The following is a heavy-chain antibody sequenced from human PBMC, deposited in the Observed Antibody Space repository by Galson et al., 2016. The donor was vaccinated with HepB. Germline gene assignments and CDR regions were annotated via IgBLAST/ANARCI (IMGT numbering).Heavy chain of an antibody. CDR2: IYSGGST. Sequence: SLRLSCAASGFTVSSNYMSWVRQAPGKGLEWVSVIYSGGSTYYADSVKGRFTISRDNSKNTLYLQVNSLRAEDTAVYYCARDIVVVPGQDAFDIWGQGTMVTVSS. CDR3: ARDIVVVPGQDAFDI. D-gene: IGHD2-2*01. V-gene: IGHV3-53*01. CDR1: GFTVSSNY. J-gene: IGHJ3*02.